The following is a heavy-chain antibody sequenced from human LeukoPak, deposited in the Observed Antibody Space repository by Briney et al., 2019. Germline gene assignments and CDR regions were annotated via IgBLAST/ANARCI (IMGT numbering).Heavy chain of an antibody. CDR1: GFTFSIYG. Sequence: GGSLRLSCAASGFTFSIYGMHWVRQAPGKGLEWVSGISWNSGSIGYADSVKGRFTISRDNAKNSLYLQMNSLRAEDTALYYCAKALGAPGNNYYYGMDVWGQGTTVTVSS. V-gene: IGHV3-9*01. CDR2: ISWNSGSI. J-gene: IGHJ6*02. CDR3: AKALGAPGNNYYYGMDV. D-gene: IGHD1-26*01.